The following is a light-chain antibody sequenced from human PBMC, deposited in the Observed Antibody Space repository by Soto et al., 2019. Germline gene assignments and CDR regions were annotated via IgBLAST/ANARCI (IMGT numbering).Light chain of an antibody. CDR1: QSVSSSY. CDR2: GAS. Sequence: RQSPTNMSLSPGERATLSCRASQSVSSSYLAWYQQKPGQAPRLLIYGASSRATGIPDRFSGSGSGTDFTLTISSLQSEDFGGYYCLQDNDRLSVTFGQGTRLEI. CDR3: LQDNDRLSVT. V-gene: IGKV3D-7*01. J-gene: IGKJ5*01.